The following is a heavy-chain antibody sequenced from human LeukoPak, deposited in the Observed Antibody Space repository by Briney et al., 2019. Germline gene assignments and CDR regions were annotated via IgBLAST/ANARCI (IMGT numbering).Heavy chain of an antibody. Sequence: KPSETLSLTCTVSGYSISSGYFWGWIRQPPGKGLECIGTIYHSGSTYYNPSLKSRVTISVDTSKNQFSLKLNSVTAADTAVYYCARIYSSSWFLNWFDPWSQGTLVTVSS. D-gene: IGHD6-13*01. J-gene: IGHJ5*02. CDR2: IYHSGST. CDR1: GYSISSGYF. CDR3: ARIYSSSWFLNWFDP. V-gene: IGHV4-38-2*02.